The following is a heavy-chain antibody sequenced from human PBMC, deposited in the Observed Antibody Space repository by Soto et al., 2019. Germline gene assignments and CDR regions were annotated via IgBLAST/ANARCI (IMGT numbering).Heavy chain of an antibody. CDR2: ISYDGSNK. CDR3: ARGRLYANSPRFAY. J-gene: IGHJ4*02. D-gene: IGHD3-16*01. CDR1: GFTFSSYA. Sequence: PGGSLRLSCAASGFTFSSYAMHWVRQAPGKGLEWVAVISYDGSNKYYADSVKGRFTISRDNSKNTLYLQMNSLRAEDTAVYYCARGRLYANSPRFAYWGQGT. V-gene: IGHV3-30-3*01.